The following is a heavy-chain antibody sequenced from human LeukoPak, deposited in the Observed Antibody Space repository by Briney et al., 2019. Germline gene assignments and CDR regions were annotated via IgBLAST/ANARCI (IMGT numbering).Heavy chain of an antibody. CDR2: IKQDGSEK. J-gene: IGHJ4*02. V-gene: IGHV3-7*01. CDR3: ARDRYCSGGSCYVSFGY. D-gene: IGHD2-15*01. CDR1: GFTFSSYW. Sequence: PGGSLRLSCAASGFTFSSYWMSWVRQAPGKGLEWVANIKQDGSEKYYVDSVKGRFTISRDNAENSLYLQMNSLRAEDTAVYYCARDRYCSGGSCYVSFGYWGQGTLVTVSS.